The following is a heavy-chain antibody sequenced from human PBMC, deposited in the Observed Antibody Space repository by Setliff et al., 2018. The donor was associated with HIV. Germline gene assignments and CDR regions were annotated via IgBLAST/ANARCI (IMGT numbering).Heavy chain of an antibody. CDR2: INCASGRT. CDR3: ARGGYSGEFLDAFDI. CDR1: GYIFSTHY. D-gene: IGHD5-12*01. Sequence: GASVKVSCKASGYIFSTHYIHWVRQAPGQGLEWMGIINCASGRTVYTEKIKGRLAMARDMSRTTVYMELTSLRTEDTAVYYCARGGYSGEFLDAFDIWGQGTLVTV. V-gene: IGHV1-46*01. J-gene: IGHJ3*02.